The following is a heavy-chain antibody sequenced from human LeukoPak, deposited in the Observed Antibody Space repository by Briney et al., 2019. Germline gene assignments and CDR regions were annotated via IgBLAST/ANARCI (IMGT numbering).Heavy chain of an antibody. CDR1: GFTVSSNY. CDR2: ISNTRSYI. D-gene: IGHD6-19*01. Sequence: PGGSLRLSCAASGFTVSSNYMNWVRQAPGKGLEWVSSISNTRSYIYYADSVKGRFTISRDNAKNSLYLQMNSLRAEDTAVYYCARETSSAWYAVKWFDPWGQGTLVTVSS. J-gene: IGHJ5*02. V-gene: IGHV3-21*01. CDR3: ARETSSAWYAVKWFDP.